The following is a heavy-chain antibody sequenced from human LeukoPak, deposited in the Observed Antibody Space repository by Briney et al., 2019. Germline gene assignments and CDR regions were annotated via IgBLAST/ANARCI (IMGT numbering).Heavy chain of an antibody. J-gene: IGHJ3*02. V-gene: IGHV4-30-2*01. CDR1: GGSISSGGYY. CDR2: IYHSGST. Sequence: SETLSLTCTVSGGSISSGGYYWSWLRQPPGKGLEWIGYIYHSGSTYYNPSLKSRVTISVDRSKHQFSLKLSSVTAAVTAVYFCATNRVGTYDRPFDIWGQGTMVTVSS. CDR3: ATNRVGTYDRPFDI. D-gene: IGHD1-26*01.